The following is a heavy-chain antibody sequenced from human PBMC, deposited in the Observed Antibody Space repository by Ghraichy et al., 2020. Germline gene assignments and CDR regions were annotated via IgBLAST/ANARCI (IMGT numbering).Heavy chain of an antibody. CDR2: IKNKVDGGTT. V-gene: IGHV3-49*03. J-gene: IGHJ4*02. D-gene: IGHD6-6*01. Sequence: GGSLRLSCTASGFTFGDYAMSWFRQAPGKGLEWVGFIKNKVDGGTTEYAASEKGRFTISRDDSKSIAYLQMNSLKTEDTAVYYCTRDRPIDYWGQGTLVTVSS. CDR3: TRDRPIDY. CDR1: GFTFGDYA.